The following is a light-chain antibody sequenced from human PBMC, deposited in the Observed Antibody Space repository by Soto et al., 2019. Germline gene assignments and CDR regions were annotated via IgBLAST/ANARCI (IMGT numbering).Light chain of an antibody. V-gene: IGKV3-20*01. CDR3: QRYGSSSLS. CDR1: QSLSSTY. Sequence: EIVLTQSPGTLSLSPGERATLFCRASQSLSSTYLAWYQQRPGQAPRLLIFGASNKATGIPDRFRGSGSGTHFTITISILEPGDLAVYYCQRYGSSSLSFGGGTRVAI. J-gene: IGKJ4*01. CDR2: GAS.